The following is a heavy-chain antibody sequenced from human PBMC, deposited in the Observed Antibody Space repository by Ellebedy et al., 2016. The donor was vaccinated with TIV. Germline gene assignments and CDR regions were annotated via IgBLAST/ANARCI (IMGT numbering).Heavy chain of an antibody. CDR2: INPADSED. CDR3: ARLASTSTFGLDV. J-gene: IGHJ6*02. V-gene: IGHV5-51*01. Sequence: GESLKISXQGSGFNFTNYWIGWVRQMPGKGLERMGIINPADSEDRYSPSFQGQVTISAEKSISVVYLQWNTLRASDTAIYYCARLASTSTFGLDVWGQGTTFIVSS. D-gene: IGHD2/OR15-2a*01. CDR1: GFNFTNYW.